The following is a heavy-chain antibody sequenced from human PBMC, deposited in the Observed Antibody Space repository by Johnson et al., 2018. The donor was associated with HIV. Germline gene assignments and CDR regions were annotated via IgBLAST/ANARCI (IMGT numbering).Heavy chain of an antibody. CDR3: SKFVCYCSGGCCYTAGDT. CDR2: IRSKGNGYAT. J-gene: IGHJ3*02. V-gene: IGHV3-73*01. CDR1: DFTFSGSP. Sequence: VQLVESGGGLVQPGGSLKLACTASDFTFSGSPLHWVRQASGKGLEWIGHIRSKGNGYATSYGASVKVRITISRGDLQHTVYLQMNSLKTEDTDVYECSKFVCYCSGGCCYTAGDTWGQGTMVTVSS. D-gene: IGHD2-15*01.